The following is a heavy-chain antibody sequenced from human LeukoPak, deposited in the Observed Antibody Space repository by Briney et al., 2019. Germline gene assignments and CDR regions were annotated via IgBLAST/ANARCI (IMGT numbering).Heavy chain of an antibody. CDR3: ASRGYGGNPFAFDI. D-gene: IGHD4-23*01. J-gene: IGHJ3*02. CDR1: GYSFKYW. Sequence: GESLKISCKGSGYSFKYWIGWVRQMPGKGLEWMGIIYSGDSQTKYSPSFQGRVTNSIDNSISTAYLQWSSLKASDTAMYYCASRGYGGNPFAFDIWGQGTMVTVSS. V-gene: IGHV5-51*01. CDR2: IYSGDSQT.